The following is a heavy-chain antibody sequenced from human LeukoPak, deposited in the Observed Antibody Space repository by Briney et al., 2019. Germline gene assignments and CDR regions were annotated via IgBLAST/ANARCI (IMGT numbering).Heavy chain of an antibody. J-gene: IGHJ3*02. CDR1: GFTFSSYG. D-gene: IGHD3-16*01. CDR3: AKLGSNFDI. Sequence: GGSLRLSCAASGFTFSSYGMHWVRQAPGKGLEWVAVISYDGSNKYYADSVKGRFTISRDNSKNTLYLQMNSLRAEDTAVYYCAKLGSNFDIWGQGTMVTVSS. CDR2: ISYDGSNK. V-gene: IGHV3-30*18.